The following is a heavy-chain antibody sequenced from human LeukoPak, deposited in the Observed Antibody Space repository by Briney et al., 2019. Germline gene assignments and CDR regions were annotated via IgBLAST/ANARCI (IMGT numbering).Heavy chain of an antibody. V-gene: IGHV3-7*04. CDR1: GITFSRSW. Sequence: PGGSLRLSCAASGITFSRSWMSWVRQAPGKGLEWVAFIKEDGSEKYYVDSVKGRFTISRDNAENSLYLQMNSLRAEDTAVYYCARDRGGRTGLDDWGQGTLASVSS. J-gene: IGHJ4*02. D-gene: IGHD2-15*01. CDR2: IKEDGSEK. CDR3: ARDRGGRTGLDD.